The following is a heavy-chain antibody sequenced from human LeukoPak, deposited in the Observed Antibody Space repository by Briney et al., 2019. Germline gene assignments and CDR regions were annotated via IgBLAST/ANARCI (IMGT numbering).Heavy chain of an antibody. Sequence: PGRSLRLSWAAAGFTFSNDGMPWVRQAPGKGLEWGALTSYDGSNDKYADSVKGRFTVSRDISKNTLYLQMNSLRLDDTAVYFCATVGVSRAWVFDYWGQGTLVHVSS. CDR2: TSYDGSND. V-gene: IGHV3-30*03. J-gene: IGHJ4*02. D-gene: IGHD2-15*01. CDR3: ATVGVSRAWVFDY. CDR1: GFTFSNDG.